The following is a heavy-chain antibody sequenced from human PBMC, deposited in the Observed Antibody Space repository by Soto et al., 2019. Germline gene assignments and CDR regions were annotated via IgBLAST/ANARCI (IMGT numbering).Heavy chain of an antibody. Sequence: QVQLQESGPGLVKPSETLSLTCTVSGGSISGYYWSWIRQPPEKGLEWIGHIYYSGSTSYNPSLKSRVTMSLETSKRQFSLRLTSVTAADTAMYFCARADDLKTIRGVMANAFDVWGQGTKVTVSS. CDR1: GGSISGYY. V-gene: IGHV4-59*01. J-gene: IGHJ3*01. CDR3: ARADDLKTIRGVMANAFDV. D-gene: IGHD3-10*01. CDR2: IYYSGST.